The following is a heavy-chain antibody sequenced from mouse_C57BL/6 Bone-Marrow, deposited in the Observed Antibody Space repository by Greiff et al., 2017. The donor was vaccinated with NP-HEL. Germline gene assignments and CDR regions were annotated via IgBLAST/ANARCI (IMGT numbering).Heavy chain of an antibody. D-gene: IGHD2-12*01. CDR3: ARRPKTLIYDDFDD. CDR2: IYPGDGDT. Sequence: QVQLQQSGAELVKPGASVKISCKASGYAFSSYWMNWVKQRPGKGLEWIGQIYPGDGDTNYNGKFKGKATLTADKSSSTAYMQLSSLTSEDSAVYFCARRPKTLIYDDFDDWGQGTTLTVSS. V-gene: IGHV1-80*01. J-gene: IGHJ2*01. CDR1: GYAFSSYW.